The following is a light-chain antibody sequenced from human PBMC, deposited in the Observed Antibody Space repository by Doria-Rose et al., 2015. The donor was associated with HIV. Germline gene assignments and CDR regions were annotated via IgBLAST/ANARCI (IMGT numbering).Light chain of an antibody. CDR1: QSFSSNY. Sequence: TQSPGTLSLSPGERATLSCRASQSFSSNYLAWYQQKPGQAPSLLIYDGSTRATGIPDRFSASRSGTDFTLTINRLEPEDFALYYCHRYGTSWTFGQGTKVEI. CDR3: HRYGTSWT. J-gene: IGKJ1*01. CDR2: DGS. V-gene: IGKV3-20*01.